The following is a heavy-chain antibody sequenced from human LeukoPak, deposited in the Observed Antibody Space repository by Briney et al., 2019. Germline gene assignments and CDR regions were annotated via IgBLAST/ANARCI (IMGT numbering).Heavy chain of an antibody. V-gene: IGHV3-30-3*01. D-gene: IGHD3-22*01. Sequence: PERSLRLSCAASGFTFSSYAMHWVRQAPGKGLEWVAVISYDGSNKYYADSVKGRFTISRDNSKNTLYLQMNSLRAEDTAVYYCARDRYDSSGADVGIFDYWGQGTLVTVSS. CDR2: ISYDGSNK. J-gene: IGHJ4*02. CDR1: GFTFSSYA. CDR3: ARDRYDSSGADVGIFDY.